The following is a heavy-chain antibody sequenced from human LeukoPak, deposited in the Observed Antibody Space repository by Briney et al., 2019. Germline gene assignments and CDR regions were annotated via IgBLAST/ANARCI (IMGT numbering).Heavy chain of an antibody. CDR1: GFTFSSYA. Sequence: GGSLRLSCAASGFTFSSYAMSWVRQAPGKGLEWVPAISGSGGSTYYADSVKGRFTISRDNSKNTLYLQMNSLRAEDTAVYYCAKHSRSSIDAFDIWGQGTMVTVSS. D-gene: IGHD6-6*01. CDR3: AKHSRSSIDAFDI. J-gene: IGHJ3*02. CDR2: ISGSGGST. V-gene: IGHV3-23*01.